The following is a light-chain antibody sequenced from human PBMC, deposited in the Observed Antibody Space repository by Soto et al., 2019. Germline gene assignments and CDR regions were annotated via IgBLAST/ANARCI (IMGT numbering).Light chain of an antibody. CDR3: QQYGSSGT. V-gene: IGKV3-20*01. Sequence: GERATLSCRASQSVSSNLAWYQQKPGQAPRLLIYGASNRATGIRDRFSGSGSGTDFTLTISRLEPEDFAVYYCQQYGSSGTFGQGTKVDIK. CDR2: GAS. J-gene: IGKJ1*01. CDR1: QSVSSN.